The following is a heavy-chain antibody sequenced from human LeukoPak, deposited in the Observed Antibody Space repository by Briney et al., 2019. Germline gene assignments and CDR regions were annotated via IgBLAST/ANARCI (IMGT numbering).Heavy chain of an antibody. J-gene: IGHJ6*02. V-gene: IGHV4-34*01. CDR1: GGSFSGYY. CDR2: INHSGST. Sequence: SETLSLTCAVHGGSFSGYYWSWIRQPPGKGLEWIGEINHSGSTNYNPSLKSRVTISVDTSKNQFSLKLSSVTAADTAVYYCARARYYYYYGMDVWGQGTTVTVSS. CDR3: ARARYYYYYGMDV.